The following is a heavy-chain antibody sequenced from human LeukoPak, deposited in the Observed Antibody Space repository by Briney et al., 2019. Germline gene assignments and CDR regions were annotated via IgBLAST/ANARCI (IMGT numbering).Heavy chain of an antibody. J-gene: IGHJ4*02. CDR3: AKDWEVASAGYYFDY. CDR1: GFTVSSNY. Sequence: GGSLRLSCAASGFTVSSNYMSWVRQAPGKGLEWVSVIYSGGSTYYADSVKGRFTISRDNSKNTLYLQMNSLRAEDTAVYYCAKDWEVASAGYYFDYWGQGTLVTVSS. CDR2: IYSGGST. V-gene: IGHV3-66*01. D-gene: IGHD6-13*01.